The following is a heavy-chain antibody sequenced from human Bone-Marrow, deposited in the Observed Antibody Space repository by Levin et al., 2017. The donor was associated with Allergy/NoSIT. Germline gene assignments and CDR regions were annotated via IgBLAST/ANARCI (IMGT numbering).Heavy chain of an antibody. D-gene: IGHD3-22*01. CDR2: ISAGGDTT. V-gene: IGHV3-23*01. Sequence: LSLPCAAFGFTFSSYDMTWVRQAPGKGLEWVSAISAGGDTTYYAESVRGRFTISRDNSKFTVYLQMNSLRAEDTAVYYCANRQDSGGIHDTSGHNLCWGRGTLVTVSS. CDR1: GFTFSSYD. J-gene: IGHJ4*02. CDR3: ANRQDSGGIHDTSGHNLC.